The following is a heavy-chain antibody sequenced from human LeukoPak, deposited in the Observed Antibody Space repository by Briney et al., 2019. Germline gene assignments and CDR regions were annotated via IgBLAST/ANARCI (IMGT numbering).Heavy chain of an antibody. CDR2: ISGSGGST. J-gene: IGHJ3*02. CDR1: GFTFSSYA. D-gene: IGHD3-3*01. Sequence: GGSPRLSCAASGFTFSSYAMSWVRQAPGKGLEWVSAISGSGGSTYYADSVKGRFTISRDNSKNTLYLQMNSLRAEDTAVYYCAKEISGFLEWFEAFDIWGQGTMVTVSS. CDR3: AKEISGFLEWFEAFDI. V-gene: IGHV3-23*01.